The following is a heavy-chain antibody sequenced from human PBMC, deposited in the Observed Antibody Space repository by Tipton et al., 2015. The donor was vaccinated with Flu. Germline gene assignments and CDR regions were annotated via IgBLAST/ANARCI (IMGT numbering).Heavy chain of an antibody. J-gene: IGHJ4*02. Sequence: SLRLSCAASGFPFSTYAMTWVRQAPGRGLEWISTIPGSGDSTYYADSVKGRFTISRDNSKNMVLLQMNNLRAEDTAVYYCAKWVRFYDSDGYYFLDSWGQGTLVTVSS. CDR3: AKWVRFYDSDGYYFLDS. V-gene: IGHV3-23*01. CDR2: IPGSGDST. CDR1: GFPFSTYA. D-gene: IGHD3-22*01.